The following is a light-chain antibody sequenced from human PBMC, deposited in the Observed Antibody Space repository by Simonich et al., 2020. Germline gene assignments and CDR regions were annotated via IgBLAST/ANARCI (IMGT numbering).Light chain of an antibody. CDR1: QSVSSN. CDR3: QQYYSTPTT. Sequence: EIVMTQSPATLSVSPGERATPSCRASQSVSSNLAWYQQNPGQAPRLLIYGASTRATGIPARFSGSGSGTEFTLTISSMQAEDVAVYYCQQYYSTPTTFGQGTKVEIK. CDR2: GAS. V-gene: IGKV3-15*01. J-gene: IGKJ1*01.